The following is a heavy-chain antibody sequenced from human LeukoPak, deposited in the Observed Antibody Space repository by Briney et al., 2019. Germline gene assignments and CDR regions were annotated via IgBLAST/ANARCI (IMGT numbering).Heavy chain of an antibody. Sequence: GGSLRLSCAASGFTFSSYSMNWVRQAPGKGLEWVSSISSSSSYIYYADSVKGRFTISRDNAKNSLYLQMNSLRAEDTAVYYCARFPTRRMISGSTDYWGQGTLVTVSS. CDR1: GFTFSSYS. D-gene: IGHD3-22*01. CDR2: ISSSSSYI. V-gene: IGHV3-21*01. CDR3: ARFPTRRMISGSTDY. J-gene: IGHJ4*02.